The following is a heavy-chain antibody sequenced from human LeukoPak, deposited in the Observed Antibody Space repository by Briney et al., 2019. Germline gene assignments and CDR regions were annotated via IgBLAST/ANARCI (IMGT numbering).Heavy chain of an antibody. CDR3: ARALRQFGYYYYYMDV. D-gene: IGHD3-10*01. J-gene: IGHJ6*03. CDR1: GGSISSSSLY. V-gene: IGHV4-39*07. Sequence: SKTLSLTCTVSGGSISSSSLYWGWIRQPPGKGLEWIGEINHSGSTNYNPSLKSRVTISADTSNNQFSLKLKSVTAADTAVYYCARALRQFGYYYYYMDVWGKGTTVTVSS. CDR2: INHSGST.